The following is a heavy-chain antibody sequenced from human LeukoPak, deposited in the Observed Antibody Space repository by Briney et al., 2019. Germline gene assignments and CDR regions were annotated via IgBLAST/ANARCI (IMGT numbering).Heavy chain of an antibody. CDR1: GYTFTSYG. CDR2: ISAYNGNT. Sequence: GASVTVSFKASGYTFTSYGISWVRQAPGQGLEWMGWISAYNGNTNYAQKLQGRVTMTTDTSTSTAYMELRSLRSDDTAVYYCARTQRFLEWLSSFNYWGQGTLVTVSS. D-gene: IGHD3-3*01. V-gene: IGHV1-18*01. J-gene: IGHJ4*02. CDR3: ARTQRFLEWLSSFNY.